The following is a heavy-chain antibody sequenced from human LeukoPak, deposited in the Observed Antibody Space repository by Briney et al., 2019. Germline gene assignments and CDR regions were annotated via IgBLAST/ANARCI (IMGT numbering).Heavy chain of an antibody. V-gene: IGHV1-69*13. D-gene: IGHD6-19*01. CDR3: ASPAASHSSGWYGVHPRRFDY. J-gene: IGHJ4*02. CDR2: IIPIFGTA. Sequence: SVTVSCKASGGTFSSYAISWVRQAPGQGLEWMGGIIPIFGTANYAQKFQGRVTITADESTSTAYMELSSLRSEDTAVYYCASPAASHSSGWYGVHPRRFDYWGQGTLVTVSS. CDR1: GGTFSSYA.